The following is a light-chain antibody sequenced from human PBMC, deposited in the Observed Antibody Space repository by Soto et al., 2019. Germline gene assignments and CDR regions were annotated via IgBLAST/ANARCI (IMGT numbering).Light chain of an antibody. V-gene: IGKV3-20*01. CDR3: QQYGSSPT. CDR2: GAS. J-gene: IGKJ1*01. CDR1: QSVSSSY. Sequence: EIVLTQSPGTLSVSPGERATLSCRASQSVSSSYLAWYQQKPGQAPRLLIYGASSRATGIPDRFSGSGSGTDFTLTISRLEPEDFAMYSCQQYGSSPTFGQGTKVDIK.